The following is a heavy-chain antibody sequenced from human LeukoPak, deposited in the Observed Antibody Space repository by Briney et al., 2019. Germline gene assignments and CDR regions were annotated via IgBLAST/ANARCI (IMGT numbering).Heavy chain of an antibody. Sequence: SVKVSCKASGGTFSSYAISWMRQAPGQGLEWMGGIIPIFGTANYAQKFQGRVTITADESTSIAYMELSSLRSEDTAVYYCARVGFGSGYNDYWGQGTLVTVSS. CDR1: GGTFSSYA. CDR3: ARVGFGSGYNDY. CDR2: IIPIFGTA. D-gene: IGHD5-12*01. J-gene: IGHJ4*02. V-gene: IGHV1-69*13.